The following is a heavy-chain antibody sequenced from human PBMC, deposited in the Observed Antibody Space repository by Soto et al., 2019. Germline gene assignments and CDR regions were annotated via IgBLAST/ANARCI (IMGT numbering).Heavy chain of an antibody. CDR1: GNTVPNYA. CDR3: ARGVMVRGLNYYAMDV. CDR2: INGGNGNT. Sequence: ASVKVSCKASGNTVPNYAIHWVRQAPGQRLEWMGWINGGNGNTYYSQKFQGRVTFTRDTSASTAHMELSSLRSEDTAVYYCARGVMVRGLNYYAMDVWGQGTTVTVSS. D-gene: IGHD3-10*01. J-gene: IGHJ6*02. V-gene: IGHV1-3*01.